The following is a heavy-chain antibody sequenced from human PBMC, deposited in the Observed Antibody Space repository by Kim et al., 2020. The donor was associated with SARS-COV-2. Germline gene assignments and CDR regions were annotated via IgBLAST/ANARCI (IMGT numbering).Heavy chain of an antibody. Sequence: DYVDSLKGRFTISRDNAKDSLYLQMNSLRADDTAVYYCARDPYGSGIYVDFWGQGTVVTVSS. CDR3: ARDPYGSGIYVDF. D-gene: IGHD3-10*01. V-gene: IGHV3-21*01. J-gene: IGHJ4*02.